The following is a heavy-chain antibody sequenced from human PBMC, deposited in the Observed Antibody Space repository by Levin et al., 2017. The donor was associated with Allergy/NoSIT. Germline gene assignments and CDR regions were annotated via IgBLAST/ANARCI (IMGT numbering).Heavy chain of an antibody. V-gene: IGHV3-48*04. CDR1: GFDFSRSG. Sequence: GGSLRLSCAASGFDFSRSGMNWVRQAPGQGPEWVSYIRPTSEIIHYADSVKGRWTIARDNRKNSLYLQMNSLRVEDTATYDCVRDLTTVRGGMDVWGQGTTVTVSS. CDR2: IRPTSEII. D-gene: IGHD1-1*01. CDR3: VRDLTTVRGGMDV. J-gene: IGHJ6*02.